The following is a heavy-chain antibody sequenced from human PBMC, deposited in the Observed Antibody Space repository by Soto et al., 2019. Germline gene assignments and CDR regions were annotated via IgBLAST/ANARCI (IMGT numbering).Heavy chain of an antibody. CDR3: AKDQGVRGVIHYYYYYGMDV. V-gene: IGHV3-23*01. D-gene: IGHD3-10*01. CDR2: ISGSGGST. CDR1: GFTFSSYA. J-gene: IGHJ6*02. Sequence: GGSLRLSCAASGFTFSSYAMSWVRQAPGKGLEWVSAISGSGGSTYYADSVKGRFTISRDNSKNTLYLQMNSLRAEDTAVYYWAKDQGVRGVIHYYYYYGMDVWGQGTTVTVSS.